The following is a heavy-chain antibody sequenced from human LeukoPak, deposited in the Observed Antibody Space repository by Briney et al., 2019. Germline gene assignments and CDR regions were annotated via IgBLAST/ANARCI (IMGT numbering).Heavy chain of an antibody. J-gene: IGHJ6*03. V-gene: IGHV4-59*01. CDR3: ARGYSSGWYSYYYYYMDV. CDR2: IYYSGST. CDR1: GGSISSYY. D-gene: IGHD6-19*01. Sequence: SETLSLTCTVSGGSISSYYWSWIRQPPGKGLEWIGYIYYSGSTNYNPSLKSRVTISVDTSKNQFSLKLSSVTAADTAAYYCARGYSSGWYSYYYYYMDVWGKGTTVTVSS.